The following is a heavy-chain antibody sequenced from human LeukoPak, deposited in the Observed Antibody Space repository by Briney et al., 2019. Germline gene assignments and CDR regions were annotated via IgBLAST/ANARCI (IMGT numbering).Heavy chain of an antibody. J-gene: IGHJ6*02. CDR1: GGSISSGGYY. Sequence: SQTLSLTCTVSGGSISSGGYYWSWIRQHPGKGLEWIGYIYYSGSTYYNPSLKSRVTISVDTSKNQLSLKLSSVTAADTAVYYCARFGRDYDSGYFGMDVWGQGTTVTVSS. CDR3: ARFGRDYDSGYFGMDV. V-gene: IGHV4-31*03. D-gene: IGHD5-12*01. CDR2: IYYSGST.